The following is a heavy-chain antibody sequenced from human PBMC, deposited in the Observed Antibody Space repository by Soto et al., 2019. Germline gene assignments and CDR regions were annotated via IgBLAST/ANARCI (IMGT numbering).Heavy chain of an antibody. CDR3: AKWGSLARQAFDF. J-gene: IGHJ3*01. Sequence: QVQLQESGPGLMKPSETLSLTCTVSGASVRDYYCNWIRQPPGRGLEWIGFIHHTGSNSYSPSLRSRVTMSLDTSKNQFSLMLTSVTAADTAVYYCAKWGSLARQAFDFWGQGTIVTVSS. D-gene: IGHD2-8*01. V-gene: IGHV4-59*02. CDR2: IHHTGSN. CDR1: GASVRDYY.